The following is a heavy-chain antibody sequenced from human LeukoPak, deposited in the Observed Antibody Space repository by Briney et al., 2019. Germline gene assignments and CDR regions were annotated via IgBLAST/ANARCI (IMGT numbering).Heavy chain of an antibody. J-gene: IGHJ4*02. CDR1: GLPIADFA. Sequence: GGSLRLSCLVSGLPIADFAMHWVRQAPGKGLEWVSLISGDGVSTFYADSVKGRFSISRDNSKNSLSLEMNSLRTEDTAMYYCARESGKFDYWGQGTLVAVSS. CDR3: ARESGKFDY. V-gene: IGHV3-43*02. CDR2: ISGDGVST.